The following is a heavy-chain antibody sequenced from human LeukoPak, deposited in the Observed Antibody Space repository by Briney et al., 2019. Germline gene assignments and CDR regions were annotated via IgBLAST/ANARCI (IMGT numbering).Heavy chain of an antibody. CDR1: GRSISSYY. D-gene: IGHD7-27*01. Sequence: SQTLSLTCTVSGRSISSYYSSWIRHSAAKGLECIGRIHTSGTTNYNPSLKSRVTMSVDTSDHQFSLKLSSVTAADTAVYYCARNNNWGVAGYYHYRDVWRKGTTVTVSS. J-gene: IGHJ6*03. CDR3: ARNNNWGVAGYYHYRDV. V-gene: IGHV4-4*07. CDR2: IHTSGTT.